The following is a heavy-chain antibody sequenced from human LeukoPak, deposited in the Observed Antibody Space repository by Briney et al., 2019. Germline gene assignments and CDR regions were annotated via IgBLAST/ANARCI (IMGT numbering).Heavy chain of an antibody. J-gene: IGHJ4*02. V-gene: IGHV4-59*01. D-gene: IGHD5-12*01. Sequence: SETLSLTCTVSGGSISNYYWRWIRQPPGKGLEWIGYIYYSGSTRYNSSLKSRVSISVDTSKNQFSLMLSPVTAADTAVFYCARGYSGYDSVFDYWGQGILVTVSS. CDR1: GGSISNYY. CDR2: IYYSGST. CDR3: ARGYSGYDSVFDY.